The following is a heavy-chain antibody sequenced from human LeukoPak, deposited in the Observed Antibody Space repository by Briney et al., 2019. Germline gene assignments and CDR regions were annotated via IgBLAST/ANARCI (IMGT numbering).Heavy chain of an antibody. J-gene: IGHJ4*02. D-gene: IGHD6-19*01. CDR2: IYHSGST. Sequence: SETLSLTCTVSGGSISSYYWGWIRQPPGKGLEWIGSIYHSGSTYYNPSLKSRVTISVDTSKNQFSLKLSSVTAADTAVYYCARGARYSSGWYGNDYWGQGTLVTVSS. V-gene: IGHV4-38-2*02. CDR1: GGSISSYY. CDR3: ARGARYSSGWYGNDY.